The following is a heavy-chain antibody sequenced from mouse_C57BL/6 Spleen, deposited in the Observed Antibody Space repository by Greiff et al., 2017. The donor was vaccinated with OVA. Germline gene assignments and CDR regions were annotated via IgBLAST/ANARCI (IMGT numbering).Heavy chain of an antibody. CDR1: GYTFTSYW. V-gene: IGHV1-50*01. CDR2: IDPSDSYT. Sequence: VQLQQPGAELVKPGASVKLSCKASGYTFTSYWMQWVKQRPGQGLEWIGEIDPSDSYTNYNQKFKGKATLTVDTSSSTAYMQLSSLTSEDSAVYYCARRDSDFDYWGQGTTLTVSS. J-gene: IGHJ2*01. CDR3: ARRDSDFDY. D-gene: IGHD3-3*01.